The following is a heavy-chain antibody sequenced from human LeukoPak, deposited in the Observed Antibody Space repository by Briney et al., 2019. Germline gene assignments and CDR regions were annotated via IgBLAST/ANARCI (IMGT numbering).Heavy chain of an antibody. D-gene: IGHD2-2*03. CDR3: ARHRGYCSSTSCSYNWFDP. J-gene: IGHJ5*02. Sequence: SETLSLTCTVSGGSISSYYWTWIRQPPGKGLEWIGYIYYSGRTKYNPSLKSRVTMSVDTSKNRFSLKLSSVTAADTAVYYCARHRGYCSSTSCSYNWFDPWGQGTPVTVSS. CDR1: GGSISSYY. CDR2: IYYSGRT. V-gene: IGHV4-59*08.